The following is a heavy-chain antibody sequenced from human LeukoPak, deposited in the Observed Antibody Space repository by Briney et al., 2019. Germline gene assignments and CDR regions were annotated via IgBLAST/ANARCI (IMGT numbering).Heavy chain of an antibody. CDR1: GYNFAHDW. Sequence: GESLKISCPGSGYNFAHDWIGWVRQMPGKGLEWRGIIYPGDSDTIYSPSFQGQVTISADKSISTAYLQWSSLKASDTAMYFCARQESELPTPANRSFDTWGQGTLVTVSS. J-gene: IGHJ4*02. V-gene: IGHV5-51*01. CDR2: IYPGDSDT. CDR3: ARQESELPTPANRSFDT. D-gene: IGHD3-16*02.